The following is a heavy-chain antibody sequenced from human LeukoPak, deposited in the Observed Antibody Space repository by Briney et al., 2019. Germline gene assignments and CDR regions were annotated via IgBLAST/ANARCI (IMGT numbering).Heavy chain of an antibody. CDR3: ARGGPPGYYYDYYMDV. Sequence: PSQTLSLTCTVSGGSVSSGSYYWSWIRQPAGQELEWIGRIYTSGNNNYNPSLKSRVTISVDTSKNQFSLKMSSVTAADTAVYFCARGGPPGYYYDYYMDVWGKGTTVTISS. CDR1: GGSVSSGSYY. V-gene: IGHV4-61*02. CDR2: IYTSGNN. J-gene: IGHJ6*03.